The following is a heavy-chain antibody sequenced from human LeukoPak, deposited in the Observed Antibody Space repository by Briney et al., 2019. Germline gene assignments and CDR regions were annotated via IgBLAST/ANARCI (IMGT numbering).Heavy chain of an antibody. J-gene: IGHJ6*02. V-gene: IGHV4-34*01. D-gene: IGHD2-2*01. CDR3: ARGRVRYCSSTSCQSSYYYYYGMDV. CDR2: INHSGST. CDR1: GVSFSGYY. Sequence: PSETLSLTCAVYGVSFSGYYWSWIRQPPGKGLEWIGEINHSGSTNYNPSLKSRVTISVDTSKNQFSLKLSSVTAADTAVYYCARGRVRYCSSTSCQSSYYYYYGMDVWGQGTTVTVSS.